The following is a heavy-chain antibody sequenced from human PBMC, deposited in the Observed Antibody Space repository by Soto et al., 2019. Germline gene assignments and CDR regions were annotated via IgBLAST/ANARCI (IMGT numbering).Heavy chain of an antibody. V-gene: IGHV1-18*04. CDR2: ISAYNGNT. Sequence: GASVKVSCKASGYTFTSYGISWVRQAPGQGLEWMGWISAYNGNTNYAQKLQGRVTMTTDTSTSTAYMELRSLRSDDTAVYYCARAIYGDYQTYYYYYTDVWGQGNTGTVSS. D-gene: IGHD4-17*01. J-gene: IGHJ6*02. CDR3: ARAIYGDYQTYYYYYTDV. CDR1: GYTFTSYG.